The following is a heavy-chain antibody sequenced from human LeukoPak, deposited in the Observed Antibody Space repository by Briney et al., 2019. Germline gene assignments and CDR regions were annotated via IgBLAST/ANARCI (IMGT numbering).Heavy chain of an antibody. Sequence: SETLSLTCAVSGYSISSGYYWGWIRQPPGKGMEWIGSIYHSGSTYYNPSLKSRVTISVDTSKNQFSLKLSSVTAADTAVYYCARRRLAGLYPNWFDPWGQGTLVTVSS. V-gene: IGHV4-38-2*01. D-gene: IGHD2/OR15-2a*01. CDR3: ARRRLAGLYPNWFDP. CDR1: GYSISSGYY. CDR2: IYHSGST. J-gene: IGHJ5*02.